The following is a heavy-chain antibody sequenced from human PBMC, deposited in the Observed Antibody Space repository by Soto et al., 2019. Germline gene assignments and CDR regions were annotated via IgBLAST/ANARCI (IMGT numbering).Heavy chain of an antibody. CDR3: AKEGRFGSSWPAGDS. V-gene: IGHV3-23*01. CDR2: ISGSGTGT. CDR1: GFTFSSHT. D-gene: IGHD6-13*01. J-gene: IGHJ5*01. Sequence: EVHLLESGGGLVQTGGSLRLACAASGFTFSSHTMNWVRQAPGKGLEWVSGISGSGTGTYYAASVKGRFTISRDNSEEAVYLQMSSLAAEDKAVYYCAKEGRFGSSWPAGDSWGQGTLVTVSS.